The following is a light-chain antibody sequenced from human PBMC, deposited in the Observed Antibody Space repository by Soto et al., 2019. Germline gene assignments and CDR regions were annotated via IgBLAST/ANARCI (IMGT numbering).Light chain of an antibody. J-gene: IGLJ2*01. CDR2: EDT. CDR3: SSYTSSGTGL. V-gene: IGLV2-14*02. CDR1: NSDVGSYNL. Sequence: QSALTQPASVSGSPGQSITISCTGTNSDVGSYNLVSWYQQHPGKAPKLMIYEDTKRPSGVSTRFSGSKSGNTASLTISGLQAEDGADYYCSSYTSSGTGLFGGGTKLTGL.